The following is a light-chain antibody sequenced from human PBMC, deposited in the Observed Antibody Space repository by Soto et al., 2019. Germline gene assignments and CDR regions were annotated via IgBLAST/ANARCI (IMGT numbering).Light chain of an antibody. CDR3: ISYTTSSTVV. J-gene: IGLJ2*01. V-gene: IGLV2-14*01. CDR2: EVS. CDR1: SSDVGGYKY. Sequence: QSVLTQPASVSGSPGQSITISCTGTSSDVGGYKYVSWYQHYPGKAPKLMIYEVSKRPSGVSNRFSGSKSGNTASLTISGLQAEDEADYYCISYTTSSTVVFGGGTKLTVL.